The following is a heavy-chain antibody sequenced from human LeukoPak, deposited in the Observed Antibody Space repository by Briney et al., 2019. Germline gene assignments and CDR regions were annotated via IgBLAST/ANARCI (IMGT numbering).Heavy chain of an antibody. CDR2: ISYDGSNT. CDR1: GFTFSSYG. J-gene: IGHJ4*02. Sequence: PGGTLRLSCAASGFTFSSYGMHWVRLPPGKGQEWVAVISYDGSNTYYADSVKGRFTISRDNSTNMLYLQMNSLRAEDTAVYYCAKPYYYGSRSYMDYWGQGTLVTVSS. CDR3: AKPYYYGSRSYMDY. V-gene: IGHV3-30*18. D-gene: IGHD3-10*01.